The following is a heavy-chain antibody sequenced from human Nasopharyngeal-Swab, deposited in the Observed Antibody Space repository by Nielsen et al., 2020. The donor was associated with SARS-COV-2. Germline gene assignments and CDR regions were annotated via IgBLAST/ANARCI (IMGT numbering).Heavy chain of an antibody. CDR3: ARGGGNYGNYYFDY. J-gene: IGHJ4*02. Sequence: GESLKISCAASGFTFSSYSMNWVRQAPGKGLEWVSYISSSSSTIYYADSVKGRFTISRDNAKNSLYLQMNSLRVEDTAVYYCARGGGNYGNYYFDYWGQGTLVTVSS. CDR1: GFTFSSYS. CDR2: ISSSSSTI. D-gene: IGHD4-11*01. V-gene: IGHV3-48*04.